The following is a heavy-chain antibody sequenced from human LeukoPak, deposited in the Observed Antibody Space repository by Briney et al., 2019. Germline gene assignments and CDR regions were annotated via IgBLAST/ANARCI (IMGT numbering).Heavy chain of an antibody. CDR1: GFTFSSYG. V-gene: IGHV3-30*02. J-gene: IGHJ4*02. D-gene: IGHD2-2*01. CDR2: LRYGGSNI. Sequence: GGSLRLSCAGSGFTFSSYGMHWVRQGPGKGLEWVAFLRYGGSNIEYADSVKDRFTIYRDNSKNTLYLQMNSLRAEDTAVYYCARDAGCTTTKCYYFDYWGQGNLVTASS. CDR3: ARDAGCTTTKCYYFDY.